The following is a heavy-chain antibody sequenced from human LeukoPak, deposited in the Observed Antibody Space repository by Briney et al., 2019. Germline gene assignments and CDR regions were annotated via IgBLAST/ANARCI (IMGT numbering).Heavy chain of an antibody. J-gene: IGHJ3*01. D-gene: IGHD1-26*01. CDR3: AKGVSGTYYAFDV. Sequence: SETLSLTCGVSGASVTSHFWSWIRQTPGMGLEWIGYISNRGSTGYKPSLRSRVTISVDSPKNEVSLNVRSVSAADTAVYYCAKGVSGTYYAFDVWGQGRTV. V-gene: IGHV4-59*02. CDR1: GASVTSHF. CDR2: ISNRGST.